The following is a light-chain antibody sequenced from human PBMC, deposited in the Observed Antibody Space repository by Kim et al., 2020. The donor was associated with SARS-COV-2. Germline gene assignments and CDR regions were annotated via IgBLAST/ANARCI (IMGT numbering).Light chain of an antibody. J-gene: IGLJ3*02. CDR3: SSYTSSSGLMV. CDR2: EVT. Sequence: QSALTQPASVSGSPGQSITISCTGTSSDIDDYNYVSWYQQHPGKAPKLMIYEVTKRPSGVSYRSSGSKSGNTASLTISGLQAEDEADYYCSSYTSSSGLMVFGGGTQLTVL. V-gene: IGLV2-14*01. CDR1: SSDIDDYNY.